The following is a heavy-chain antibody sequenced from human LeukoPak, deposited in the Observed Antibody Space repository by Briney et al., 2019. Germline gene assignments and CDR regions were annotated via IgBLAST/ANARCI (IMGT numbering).Heavy chain of an antibody. V-gene: IGHV3-30*02. CDR1: GFTFSSYG. CDR2: IWYDGSNK. J-gene: IGHJ4*02. D-gene: IGHD3-22*01. Sequence: GGSLRLSCAASGFTFSSYGMHWVRQAPGKGLEWVAVIWYDGSNKYYADSVKGRFTISRDNSKNTLYLQMNSLRAEDTAVYYCAKDRSYDGNNYLDYWGQGTLVTVSS. CDR3: AKDRSYDGNNYLDY.